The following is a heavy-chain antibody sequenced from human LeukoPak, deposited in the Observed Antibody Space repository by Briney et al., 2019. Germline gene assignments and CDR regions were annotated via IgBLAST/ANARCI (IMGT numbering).Heavy chain of an antibody. CDR2: ISGSGGST. Sequence: PGGSLRLSCAASGFTFSSYAMSWVRQAPGKGLEWVSAISGSGGSTYYADSVKGRFTISRDNSKNTLYLQMNGLRAEDTAVYYCAKVEVGPYGLYYFDYWGQGTLVTVSS. D-gene: IGHD3-10*01. CDR3: AKVEVGPYGLYYFDY. J-gene: IGHJ4*02. CDR1: GFTFSSYA. V-gene: IGHV3-23*01.